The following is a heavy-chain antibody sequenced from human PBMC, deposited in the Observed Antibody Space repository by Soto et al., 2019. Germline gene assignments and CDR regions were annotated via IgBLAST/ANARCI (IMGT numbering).Heavy chain of an antibody. Sequence: EVQLVESGGGLVQPGGSLRLSCAASGFTFSSYSMNWVRQAPGKGLEWVSYISSSSSTIYYADSVKGRFTISRDNAKNSLYLQMNSRRAEDTAVYYCARERGSGSYPYYYYYMDVWGKGTTVTVSS. CDR3: ARERGSGSYPYYYYYMDV. J-gene: IGHJ6*03. CDR2: ISSSSSTI. D-gene: IGHD3-10*01. V-gene: IGHV3-48*01. CDR1: GFTFSSYS.